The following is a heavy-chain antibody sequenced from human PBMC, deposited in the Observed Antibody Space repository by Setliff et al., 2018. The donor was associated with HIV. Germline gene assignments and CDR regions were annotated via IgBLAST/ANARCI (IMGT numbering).Heavy chain of an antibody. D-gene: IGHD3-10*01. CDR2: IDYNEIT. J-gene: IGHJ4*02. CDR1: GGSISSGSYY. V-gene: IGHV4-39*07. Sequence: PSETLSLTCTVSGGSISSGSYYWGWIRQPPGKGLEWIGSIDYNEITYYNPSLKSRVTISVDTSKNQFSLQLSPVTAADTAVYYCARGGSGNSYDGAFDYWGQGTLVTVSS. CDR3: ARGGSGNSYDGAFDY.